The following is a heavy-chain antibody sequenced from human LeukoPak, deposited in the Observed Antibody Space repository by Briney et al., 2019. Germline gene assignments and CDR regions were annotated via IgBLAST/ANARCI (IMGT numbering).Heavy chain of an antibody. D-gene: IGHD6-13*01. CDR2: ISSSSSTI. V-gene: IGHV3-48*01. CDR1: GFTFSSYS. J-gene: IGHJ6*02. CDR3: ARAPIAAAGYPYYYYGMDA. Sequence: GGSLRLSCAASGFTFSSYSMNWVRQAPGKGLEWVSYISSSSSTIYYADSVKGRFTISRDNAKNSLYLQMNSLRAEDTAVYYCARAPIAAAGYPYYYYGMDAWGQGTTVTVSS.